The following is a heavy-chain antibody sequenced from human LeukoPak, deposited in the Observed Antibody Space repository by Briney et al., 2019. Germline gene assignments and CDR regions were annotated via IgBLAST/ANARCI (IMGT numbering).Heavy chain of an antibody. Sequence: GGSLRLSCAASGFTFSDYYMSWIRQAPGMGLEWVSYISSSGSTIYYADSVKGRFTISRDNAKNSLYLQMNSLRAEDTAVYYCARDLVSGIVVVPAAILLGYWGQGTLVTVSS. V-gene: IGHV3-11*01. CDR2: ISSSGSTI. J-gene: IGHJ4*02. D-gene: IGHD2-2*02. CDR1: GFTFSDYY. CDR3: ARDLVSGIVVVPAAILLGY.